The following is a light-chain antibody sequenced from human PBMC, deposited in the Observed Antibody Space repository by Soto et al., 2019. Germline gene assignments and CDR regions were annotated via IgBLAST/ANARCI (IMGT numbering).Light chain of an antibody. CDR1: QVVSSSY. V-gene: IGKV3-20*01. CDR3: QQYSHSPIT. CDR2: RAS. J-gene: IGKJ5*01. Sequence: EIVLTQSPGTLSFSPGERATLSCRASQVVSSSYLAWYQQKPGQAPRLLIYRASVRATGIPDRFSGSGSVGDFSLTITRLEPEDFGVYYCQQYSHSPITFGQGTRLEIK.